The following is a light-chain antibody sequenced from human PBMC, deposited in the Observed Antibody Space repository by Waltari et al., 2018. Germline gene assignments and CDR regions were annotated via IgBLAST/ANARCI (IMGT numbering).Light chain of an antibody. CDR1: DSDVGAYDF. J-gene: IGLJ1*01. Sequence: QSALTQPASVSGSPGQSITISCSGTDSDVGAYDFVSWYQQHPGKATHLFIYEVRNRPSVISHRFSASKSGNTASLTISGLQAEDEADYYCSSYTTSSAPGVFGTGTRVTVL. CDR3: SSYTTSSAPGV. CDR2: EVR. V-gene: IGLV2-14*01.